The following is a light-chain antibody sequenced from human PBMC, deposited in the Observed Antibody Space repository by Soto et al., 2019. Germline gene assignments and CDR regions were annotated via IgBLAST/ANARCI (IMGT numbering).Light chain of an antibody. CDR3: QQYNNWPRT. V-gene: IGKV3-15*01. Sequence: EIVMTQSPATLSVSPWEIATLSFRASQSVSSNLAWYQQKPGQAPRLLIYGASTRATGIPARFSGSGSGTEFTLTISSLQSEDFAVYYCQQYNNWPRTFAQGTKVDIK. J-gene: IGKJ1*01. CDR2: GAS. CDR1: QSVSSN.